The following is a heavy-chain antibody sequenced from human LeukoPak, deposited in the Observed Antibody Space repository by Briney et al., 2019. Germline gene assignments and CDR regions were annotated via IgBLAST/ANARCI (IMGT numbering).Heavy chain of an antibody. D-gene: IGHD2-2*01. CDR1: GYTFTGYY. J-gene: IGHJ4*02. CDR2: INPNSGGT. CDR3: ASGPTRIVVVPAAINY. Sequence: ASVKVSCKASGYTFTGYYMHWVRQAPGQGLEWMGWINPNSGGTNYAQKFQGRVTMTRDTSISTAYMELSRLRSDDTAVYYCASGPTRIVVVPAAINYWGQGTLVTVSS. V-gene: IGHV1-2*02.